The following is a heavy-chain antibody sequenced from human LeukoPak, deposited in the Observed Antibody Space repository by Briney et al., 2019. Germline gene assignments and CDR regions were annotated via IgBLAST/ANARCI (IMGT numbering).Heavy chain of an antibody. V-gene: IGHV1-46*01. CDR2: INPSGGST. J-gene: IGHJ4*02. D-gene: IGHD6-19*01. Sequence: ASVKVSCKASGYTSTSYYMHWVRQAPGQGLEWMGIINPSGGSTSYAQKFQGRVTMTRDTSTSTVYMELSSLRSEDTAVYYCARDQAVAGLIDYWGQGTLVTVSS. CDR3: ARDQAVAGLIDY. CDR1: GYTSTSYY.